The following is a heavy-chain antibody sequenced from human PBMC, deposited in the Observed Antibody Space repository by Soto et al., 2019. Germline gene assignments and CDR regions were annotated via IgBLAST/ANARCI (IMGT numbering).Heavy chain of an antibody. V-gene: IGHV3-9*01. D-gene: IGHD2-21*01. CDR2: ISWNSGSI. Sequence: EVQLVESGGGLVQPGRSLRLSCAASGFTFDDYAMHWVRQAPGKGLEWVSGISWNSGSIGYADSVKGRFTISRDNAKNSLYLQMISLRAEDTALYYCAKDMGVFLYYYGMDVRDQGTTVTVSS. J-gene: IGHJ6*02. CDR1: GFTFDDYA. CDR3: AKDMGVFLYYYGMDV.